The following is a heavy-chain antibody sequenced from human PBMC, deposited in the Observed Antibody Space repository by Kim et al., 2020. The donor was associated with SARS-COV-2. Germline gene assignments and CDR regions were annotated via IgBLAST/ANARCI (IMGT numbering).Heavy chain of an antibody. J-gene: IGHJ4*02. D-gene: IGHD3-10*01. CDR2: ST. CDR3: ARGRGIPMVY. Sequence: STNSNPALKSRVTISVDTSKNQFSLKLSSVTAADSAVYYCARGRGIPMVYWGQGTLVTVSS. V-gene: IGHV4-59*09.